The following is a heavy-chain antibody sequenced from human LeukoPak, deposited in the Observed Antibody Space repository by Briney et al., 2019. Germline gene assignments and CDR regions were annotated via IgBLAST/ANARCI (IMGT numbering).Heavy chain of an antibody. CDR1: GGSFSGYY. J-gene: IGHJ4*02. CDR3: ARGLGSGSNG. Sequence: PSETLSLTCAVYGGSFSGYYWSWIRQPPGKGLEWIGEINHSGSTNYNPSLKSRVTISVDTSKNQFSLKLSSVTAADTAVYYCARGLGSGSNGWGQGTLVTVSS. V-gene: IGHV4-34*01. CDR2: INHSGST. D-gene: IGHD2-8*01.